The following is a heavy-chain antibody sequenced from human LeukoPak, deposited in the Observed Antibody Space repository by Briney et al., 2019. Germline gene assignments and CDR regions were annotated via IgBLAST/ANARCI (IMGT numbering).Heavy chain of an antibody. CDR1: GFTFSNYW. D-gene: IGHD3-22*01. V-gene: IGHV3-7*03. Sequence: GGSLRLSCAASGFTFSNYWMSWVRQAPGKGLEWVANIKEDGGAKYYVDSVKGRFTISRDISKNTLYLQMNSLRAEDTAVYYCAKFPDYYDSSGYYLDYWGQGTLVTVSS. CDR3: AKFPDYYDSSGYYLDY. J-gene: IGHJ4*02. CDR2: IKEDGGAK.